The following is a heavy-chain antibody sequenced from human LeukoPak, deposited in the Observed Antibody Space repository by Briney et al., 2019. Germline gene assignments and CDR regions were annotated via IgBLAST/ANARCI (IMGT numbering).Heavy chain of an antibody. V-gene: IGHV3-23*01. CDR1: GFSFSSYA. CDR3: AKGPPHNWFDP. Sequence: GGSLRLSCVASGFSFSSYAMSWVRQTPGKGLEWVSGISGTGDNTYCADSVKGRFAISRDNSKSTLYLQMNSLIAEDTALYYCAKGPPHNWFDPWGQGTLVTVSS. CDR2: ISGTGDNT. J-gene: IGHJ5*02.